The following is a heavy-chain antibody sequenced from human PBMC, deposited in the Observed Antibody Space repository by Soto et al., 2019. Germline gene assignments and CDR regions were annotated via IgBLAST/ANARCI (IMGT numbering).Heavy chain of an antibody. CDR2: IIPIFGKP. Sequence: VKVSCKASGGSFITYGVSWVRQTPGQGLEWMGGIIPIFGKPNYSQKFQGRVTMTRDTSTSTVYMELSSLRSEDTAVYYCARGPLWFGESPDYYYGMDVWGQGTTVTVSS. CDR3: ARGPLWFGESPDYYYGMDV. D-gene: IGHD3-10*01. V-gene: IGHV1-69*05. CDR1: GGSFITYG. J-gene: IGHJ6*02.